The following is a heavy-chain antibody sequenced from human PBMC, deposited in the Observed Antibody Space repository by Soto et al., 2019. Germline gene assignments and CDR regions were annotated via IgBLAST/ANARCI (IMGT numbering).Heavy chain of an antibody. J-gene: IGHJ4*02. CDR2: FIPAYRTL. V-gene: IGHV1-69*13. CDR1: GGSFGKSA. Sequence: SVKVSCRASGGSFGKSAINWVRQTPGQGLEWLGGFIPAYRTLNYAQKFQGRVTITADESTGTAYMTLSSLASDDTAVYYCATGVIWIGYFTVDSWGQGTRVTVSS. D-gene: IGHD3-3*01. CDR3: ATGVIWIGYFTVDS.